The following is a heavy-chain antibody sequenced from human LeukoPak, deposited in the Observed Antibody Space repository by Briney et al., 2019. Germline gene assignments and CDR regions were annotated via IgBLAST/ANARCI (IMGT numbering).Heavy chain of an antibody. V-gene: IGHV3-23*01. J-gene: IGHJ3*02. Sequence: GGSLRLSCAASGFTFGSYAMSWVRQAPGKGLEWVSGISGSGASTYYADSVKGRFTISRDNSKNTLYLQMNSLRAEDTAVYYCAKEAVGPYAFDIWGQGTMVTVSS. CDR2: ISGSGAST. CDR3: AKEAVGPYAFDI. CDR1: GFTFGSYA. D-gene: IGHD6-19*01.